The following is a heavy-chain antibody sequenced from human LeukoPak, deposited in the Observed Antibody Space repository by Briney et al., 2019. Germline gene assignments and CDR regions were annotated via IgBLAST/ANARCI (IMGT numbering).Heavy chain of an antibody. J-gene: IGHJ2*01. V-gene: IGHV1-18*01. Sequence: SSVMVSCKASGYTFTSYGIRWVRQAPGQGLEWMGWINAYNGNTKHEQKLQGRVTMTTDTSTSTAYKELRSLRIEVCDRRRHGSVLLVCTWEDGAWYYYLWGCGNLVTVSS. CDR3: GSVLLVCTWEDGAWYYYL. D-gene: IGHD2/OR15-2a*01. CDR2: INAYNGNT. CDR1: GYTFTSYG.